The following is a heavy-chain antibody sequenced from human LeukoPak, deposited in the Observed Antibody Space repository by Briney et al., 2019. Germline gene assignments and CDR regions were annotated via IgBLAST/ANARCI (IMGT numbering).Heavy chain of an antibody. V-gene: IGHV1-46*01. Sequence: ASVKVSCKASGYTFSSYYMHWVRQAPGQGLEWMGVINPSGGITSYTQKFQGRVTMTRDTSTNTVYMELSSLRSEDTAAYYCARDRAVAGFRFDYWGQGTLVTVSS. CDR3: ARDRAVAGFRFDY. CDR1: GYTFSSYY. D-gene: IGHD6-19*01. CDR2: INPSGGIT. J-gene: IGHJ4*02.